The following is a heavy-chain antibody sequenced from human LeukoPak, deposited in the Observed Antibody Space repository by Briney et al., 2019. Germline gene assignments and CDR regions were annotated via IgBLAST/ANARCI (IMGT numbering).Heavy chain of an antibody. J-gene: IGHJ3*02. CDR3: ARGLGRYYDNSGYYPYDAFDI. CDR1: GYTFTGYY. CDR2: INPNSGGT. Sequence: ASVKVSCKASGYTFTGYYMHWVRQAPGQGLEWMGWINPNSGGTNYAQKFQGRVTMTRDTSISTAYMELSSLRSEDTAVYYCARGLGRYYDNSGYYPYDAFDIWGQGTMVTVSS. D-gene: IGHD3-22*01. V-gene: IGHV1-2*02.